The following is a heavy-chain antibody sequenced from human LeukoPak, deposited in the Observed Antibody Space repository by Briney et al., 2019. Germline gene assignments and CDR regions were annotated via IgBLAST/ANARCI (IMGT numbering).Heavy chain of an antibody. D-gene: IGHD4-17*01. CDR2: IIPIFGTA. CDR3: ARVSYGDNWFDP. V-gene: IGHV1-69*13. J-gene: IGHJ5*02. Sequence: SEKVSCKASGGTFSSYAISWVRQAPGQGLEWMGGIIPIFGTANYAQKFQGRVTITADESTSTAYMELSSLRSEDTAVYYCARVSYGDNWFDPWGQGTLVTVSS. CDR1: GGTFSSYA.